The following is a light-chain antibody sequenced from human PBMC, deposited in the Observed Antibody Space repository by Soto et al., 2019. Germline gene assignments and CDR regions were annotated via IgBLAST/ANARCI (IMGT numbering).Light chain of an antibody. CDR3: QQYVRSPPT. J-gene: IGKJ4*02. CDR1: QGVSSN. CDR2: GAS. V-gene: IGKV3-20*01. Sequence: IRSTRSAAVLSVSVGVCATLCCPANQGVSSNLAWYQQKPGQAPRLLIFGASIRVTGIPDRFIGSGSGTDFTLTISRLEPEDFAVYYCQQYVRSPPTFGGGTKVDIK.